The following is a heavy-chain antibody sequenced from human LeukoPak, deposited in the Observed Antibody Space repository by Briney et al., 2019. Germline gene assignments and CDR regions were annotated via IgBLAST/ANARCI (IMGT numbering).Heavy chain of an antibody. Sequence: PSETLSLTCTVSGGSVTSGNYYWNWIRQPAGKGLEWIGRIYTNGGASYNPSLKSRVTISIDASKNQFSLKLSSVTAAHTAVYYCAREPPGYWGQGILVTVSS. CDR1: GGSVTSGNYY. V-gene: IGHV4-61*02. CDR3: AREPPGY. J-gene: IGHJ4*02. CDR2: IYTNGGA.